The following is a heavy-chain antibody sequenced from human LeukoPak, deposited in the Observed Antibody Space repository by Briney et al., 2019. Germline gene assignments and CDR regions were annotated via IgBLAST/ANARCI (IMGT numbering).Heavy chain of an antibody. Sequence: GGSLRLSCAASGFTFSDYYMSWIRQAPGKGLEWVSYISSSGSSIYYADSVKGRFTISRDNSKNTLYLQMNSLRAEDTAVYYCAKLLRYFDWYQGDAFDIWGQGTMVTVSS. CDR3: AKLLRYFDWYQGDAFDI. CDR2: ISSSGSSI. D-gene: IGHD3-9*01. J-gene: IGHJ3*02. CDR1: GFTFSDYY. V-gene: IGHV3-11*01.